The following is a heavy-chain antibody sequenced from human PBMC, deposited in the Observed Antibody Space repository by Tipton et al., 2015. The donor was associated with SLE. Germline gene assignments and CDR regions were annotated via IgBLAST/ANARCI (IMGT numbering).Heavy chain of an antibody. D-gene: IGHD2/OR15-2a*01. CDR1: GGSISSSTYY. J-gene: IGHJ4*02. V-gene: IGHV4-39*01. CDR2: IYYTGST. CDR3: VGILSTFQVYYFDY. Sequence: TLSLTCTVSGGSISSSTYYWGWIRQPPGQGLEWIGTIYYTGSTYYNPSLKSRVTISVDTSKNQFSLKLSSVTAADTAVYYCVGILSTFQVYYFDYWGQGTPVTVSS.